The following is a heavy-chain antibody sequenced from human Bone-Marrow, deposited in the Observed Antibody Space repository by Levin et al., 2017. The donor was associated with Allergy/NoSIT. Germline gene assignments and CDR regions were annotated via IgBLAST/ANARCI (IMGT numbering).Heavy chain of an antibody. CDR1: GGTFSSYT. V-gene: IGHV1-69*02. D-gene: IGHD3-10*01. Sequence: ASVKVSCKASGGTFSSYTISWVRQAPGQGLEWMGRIIPILGIANYAQKFQGRVTITADKSTSTAYMELSSLRSEDTAVYYCAREPYYYGSGSDETYFDYWGQGTLVTVSS. CDR3: AREPYYYGSGSDETYFDY. CDR2: IIPILGIA. J-gene: IGHJ4*02.